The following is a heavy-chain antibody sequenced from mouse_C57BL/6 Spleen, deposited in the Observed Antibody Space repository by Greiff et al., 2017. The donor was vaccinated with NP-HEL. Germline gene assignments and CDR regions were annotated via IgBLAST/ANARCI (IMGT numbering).Heavy chain of an antibody. CDR2: ISSGSSTI. D-gene: IGHD2-5*01. CDR1: GFTFSDYG. J-gene: IGHJ2*01. Sequence: EVHLVESGGGLVKPGGSLKLSCAASGFTFSDYGMHWVRQAPEKGLEWVAYISSGSSTIYYADTVKGRFTISRDNAKNTLFLQMTSLRSEDTAMYYCARRAYYSTGRFYYFDYWGQGTTLTVSS. V-gene: IGHV5-17*01. CDR3: ARRAYYSTGRFYYFDY.